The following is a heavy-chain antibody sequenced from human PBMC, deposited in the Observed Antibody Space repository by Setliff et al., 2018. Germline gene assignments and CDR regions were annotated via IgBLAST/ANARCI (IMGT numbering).Heavy chain of an antibody. CDR3: ARGGIAARPGSWVYFDY. D-gene: IGHD6-6*01. Sequence: PGGSLRLSCAASGFTFSTYWMSWVRQAPGKGLEWVANIKQDGSEKYYVDSVKGRFTVSRDNAKNSLYLQMTSLRSEDTAVYYCARGGIAARPGSWVYFDYWGQGTLVTSPQ. CDR1: GFTFSTYW. V-gene: IGHV3-7*03. J-gene: IGHJ4*02. CDR2: IKQDGSEK.